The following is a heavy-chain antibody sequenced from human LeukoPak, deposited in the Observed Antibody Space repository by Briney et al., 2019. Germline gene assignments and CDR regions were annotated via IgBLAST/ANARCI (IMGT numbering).Heavy chain of an antibody. V-gene: IGHV4-34*01. J-gene: IGHJ6*04. CDR2: INHSGST. Sequence: SETLSLTCAVYGGSFSGYYWSWIRQPPGKGLEWIGEINHSGSTNYNPSLKSRVTISVDTSKNQFSLKLSSVTAADTAVYYCARDGAYYDSSGYYYGVKMDVWGKGTTVTVSS. CDR1: GGSFSGYY. CDR3: ARDGAYYDSSGYYYGVKMDV. D-gene: IGHD3-22*01.